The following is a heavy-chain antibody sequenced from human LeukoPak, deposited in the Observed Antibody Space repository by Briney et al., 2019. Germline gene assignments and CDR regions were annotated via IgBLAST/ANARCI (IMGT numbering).Heavy chain of an antibody. V-gene: IGHV3-21*01. D-gene: IGHD3-22*01. CDR2: ISVRSNYR. CDR1: VYTFSLFS. CDR3: VRLRRNSDRSGYYYYYDY. J-gene: IGHJ4*02. Sequence: PGGSLRLSCAASVYTFSLFSVNWVRQAPGKGLEWVSSISVRSNYRYYADSVRGRFTISRDDARDSLFLQMNSLRAEDTAVYFCVRLRRNSDRSGYYYYYDYWGQGTLVTVSS.